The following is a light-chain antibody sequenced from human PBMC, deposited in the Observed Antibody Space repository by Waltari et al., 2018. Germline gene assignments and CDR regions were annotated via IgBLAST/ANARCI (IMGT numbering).Light chain of an antibody. CDR2: DAS. CDR3: QQRSSWPS. V-gene: IGKV3-11*01. J-gene: IGKJ4*01. CDR1: QSVTRY. Sequence: LVFKQSQATLSLSPEDPATLSCRASQSVTRYLAWYQQKPGQAPRLLISDASNRAAGIPARFSGSGFETDFTLTISSLEPEDSAVYYCQQRSSWPSFGGGTKVEIK.